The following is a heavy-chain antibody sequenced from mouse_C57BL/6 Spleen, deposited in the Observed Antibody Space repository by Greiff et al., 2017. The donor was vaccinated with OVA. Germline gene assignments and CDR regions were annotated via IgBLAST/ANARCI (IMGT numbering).Heavy chain of an antibody. D-gene: IGHD3-1*01. J-gene: IGHJ4*01. Sequence: EVKLMESGGGLVKPGGSLKLSCAASGFTFSSYAMSWVRQTPEKRLEWVATISDGGSYTYYPDNVKGRFTISRDNATNNLYLQRIHMKSEDTAMYYCARDRDDEDDAMDYWGQGTSVTVSS. V-gene: IGHV5-4*01. CDR2: ISDGGSYT. CDR1: GFTFSSYA. CDR3: ARDRDDEDDAMDY.